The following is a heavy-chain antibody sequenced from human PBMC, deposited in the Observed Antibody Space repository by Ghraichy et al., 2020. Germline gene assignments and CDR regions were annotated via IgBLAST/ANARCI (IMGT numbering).Heavy chain of an antibody. J-gene: IGHJ3*02. Sequence: SETLSLTRTVSGGSISSSSYYWGWIRQPPGKGLEWIGSIYYSGSTYYNPSLKSRVTISVDTSKNQFSLKLSSVTAADTAVYYCFSGYDQGDAFDIWGQGTMVTVSS. V-gene: IGHV4-39*01. D-gene: IGHD5-12*01. CDR2: IYYSGST. CDR1: GGSISSSSYY. CDR3: FSGYDQGDAFDI.